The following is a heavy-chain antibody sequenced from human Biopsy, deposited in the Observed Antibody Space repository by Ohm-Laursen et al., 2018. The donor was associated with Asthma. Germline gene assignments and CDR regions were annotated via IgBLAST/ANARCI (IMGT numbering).Heavy chain of an antibody. CDR1: GYNFISFA. D-gene: IGHD3-9*01. J-gene: IGHJ3*01. V-gene: IGHV1-3*04. CDR3: ARTYYDFLTGQVKDVFGV. Sequence: ASVKVSCKASGYNFISFAIHWVRQAPGQRLEWMGWVNTGNGDTKYSQKFQGRVTITRDTSASTAYMELRSLRSEDKATYYCARTYYDFLTGQVKDVFGVWGQGTMVTVSS. CDR2: VNTGNGDT.